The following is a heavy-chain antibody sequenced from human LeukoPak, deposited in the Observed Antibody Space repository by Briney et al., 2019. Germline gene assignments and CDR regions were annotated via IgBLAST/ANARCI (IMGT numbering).Heavy chain of an antibody. Sequence: GGSLRLSCAASGFTFSSYSMNWVRQAPGKGLEWVSSIHSSSSYIYYADSVKGRFTISRDNAKNSLYLQMNSLRAEDTAVYYCAKDGGEYYDILAGYYPRLYYMDVWGKGTTVTISS. CDR2: IHSSSSYI. D-gene: IGHD3-9*01. CDR1: GFTFSSYS. J-gene: IGHJ6*03. CDR3: AKDGGEYYDILAGYYPRLYYMDV. V-gene: IGHV3-21*04.